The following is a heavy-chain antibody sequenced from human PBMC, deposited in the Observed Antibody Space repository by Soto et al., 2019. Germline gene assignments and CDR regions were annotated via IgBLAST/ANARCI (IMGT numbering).Heavy chain of an antibody. Sequence: ASVKASCKASGYTFTGYYMHWVRQAPGQGLEWMGWINPNSGGTNYAQKFQGRVTMTRDTSISTAYMELSRLRSDDTAVYYCARDKWEAAAGTRPYYYGMDVWGQGTTVTVSS. J-gene: IGHJ6*02. CDR2: INPNSGGT. CDR1: GYTFTGYY. V-gene: IGHV1-2*02. CDR3: ARDKWEAAAGTRPYYYGMDV. D-gene: IGHD6-13*01.